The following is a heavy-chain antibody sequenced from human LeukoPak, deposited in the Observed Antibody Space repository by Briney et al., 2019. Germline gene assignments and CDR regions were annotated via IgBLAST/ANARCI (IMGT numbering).Heavy chain of an antibody. CDR3: ARVILAAAGNRFDY. CDR2: INPNSGGT. D-gene: IGHD6-13*01. Sequence: GASVKVSCKASGYTFTGYYMHWVRQAPGQGLEWMGWINPNSGGTNYAQKFQGRVTMTRDTSISTAYMELSRLRSDDTAVYYCARVILAAAGNRFDYWGQGTLVTVSS. V-gene: IGHV1-2*02. CDR1: GYTFTGYY. J-gene: IGHJ4*02.